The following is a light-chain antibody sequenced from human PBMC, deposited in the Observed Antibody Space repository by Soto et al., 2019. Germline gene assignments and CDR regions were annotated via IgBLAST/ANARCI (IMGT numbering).Light chain of an antibody. CDR2: KAS. J-gene: IGKJ1*01. Sequence: DIQITQSPSTLSVSVGDRVTLTCRASQTISSWLAWYQQKPGKAPKLLIYKASTLKSGVPSRLSGSGSGTEFTLTISSLQPDDFSTYYCQQYHSYWTFGQGTKVDIK. CDR1: QTISSW. CDR3: QQYHSYWT. V-gene: IGKV1-5*03.